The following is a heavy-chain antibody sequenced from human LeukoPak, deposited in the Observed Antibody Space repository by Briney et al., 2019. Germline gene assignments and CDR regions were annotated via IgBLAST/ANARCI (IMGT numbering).Heavy chain of an antibody. CDR2: IYYSGST. CDR3: ARGSYSGYDPTPFDY. Sequence: TLSLTCTVSGGSISSGGYYWSWIRQHPGKGLEWIGYIYYSGSTYYNPSLKSRVTISVDTSKNQFSLKLSSVTAADTAVYYCARGSYSGYDPTPFDYWGQGTLVTVSS. V-gene: IGHV4-31*03. J-gene: IGHJ4*02. D-gene: IGHD5-12*01. CDR1: GGSISSGGYY.